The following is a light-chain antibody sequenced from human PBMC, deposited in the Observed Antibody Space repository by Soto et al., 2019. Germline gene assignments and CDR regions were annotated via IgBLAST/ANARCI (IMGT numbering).Light chain of an antibody. Sequence: EIVLTQSPGTLSLSPGERATLSCRASQSVGSRSLAWYQQKPGQAPRVLLYGTSERATGIPDRFSGSGSGTEFTLTISRLEPEDFAVYFCQQYGRSPTFXQGTKV. CDR2: GTS. CDR1: QSVGSRS. J-gene: IGKJ1*01. CDR3: QQYGRSPT. V-gene: IGKV3-20*01.